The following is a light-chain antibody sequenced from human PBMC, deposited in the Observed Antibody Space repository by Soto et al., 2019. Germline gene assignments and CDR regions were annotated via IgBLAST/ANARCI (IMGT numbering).Light chain of an antibody. Sequence: EIVLTQSPGTLSLSPGERTTLSCRTSQSISHKYLAWYQQKPGQAPRLLIHGVSSRATGIPDRFSGSGSGTDFTLIINTLEPEDFAVYYCQLYGGSPWTFGQGTKVEIK. J-gene: IGKJ1*01. CDR1: QSISHKY. V-gene: IGKV3-20*01. CDR2: GVS. CDR3: QLYGGSPWT.